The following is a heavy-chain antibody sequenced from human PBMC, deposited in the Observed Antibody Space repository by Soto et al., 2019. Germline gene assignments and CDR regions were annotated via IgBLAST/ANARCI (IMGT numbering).Heavy chain of an antibody. V-gene: IGHV2-5*02. J-gene: IGHJ4*02. CDR2: IYWDDDK. D-gene: IGHD1-1*01. Sequence: QITLKESGPPLVKPTQTLTLTCSFSGFSLTTRPMGVGWIRQPPGKALEWLAVIYWDDDKRYSPSLRSRLTITKDTSKKQVVLTVTNVDPADTATYYCAHRLGGFTWNDGYLDYWGQGTLVTVSS. CDR3: AHRLGGFTWNDGYLDY. CDR1: GFSLTTRPMG.